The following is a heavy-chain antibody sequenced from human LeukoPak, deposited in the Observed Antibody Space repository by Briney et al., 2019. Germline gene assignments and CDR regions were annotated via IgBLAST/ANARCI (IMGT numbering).Heavy chain of an antibody. D-gene: IGHD3-10*01. Sequence: EASVKVSCKASGYTFTNYGISWVRQAPGQGLEWMGWINPKSGGTNYAQKFQGRVTMTRDTSISTAYMELTRLRSDDTAVYYCARGYYGSGSYINWGQGTLVTVSS. V-gene: IGHV1-2*02. J-gene: IGHJ4*02. CDR2: INPKSGGT. CDR3: ARGYYGSGSYIN. CDR1: GYTFTNYG.